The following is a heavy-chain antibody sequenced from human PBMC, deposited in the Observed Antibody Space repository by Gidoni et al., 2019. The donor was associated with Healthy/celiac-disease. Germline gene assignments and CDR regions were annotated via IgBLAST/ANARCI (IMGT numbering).Heavy chain of an antibody. Sequence: QLQLQESGPGLVKPSETLSLTCTVSGGSISSSSYYWGWIRQPPGKGLEWIGSIYYSGSTYYNPSLKSRVTISVDTSKNQFSLKLSSVTAADTAVYYCARHAETTQFDYWGQGTLVTVSS. CDR3: ARHAETTQFDY. CDR2: IYYSGST. J-gene: IGHJ4*02. V-gene: IGHV4-39*01. CDR1: GGSISSSSYY.